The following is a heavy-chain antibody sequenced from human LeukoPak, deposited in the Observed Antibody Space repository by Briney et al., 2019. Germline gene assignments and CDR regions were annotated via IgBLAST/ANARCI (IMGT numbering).Heavy chain of an antibody. CDR3: ARAGGQLYYGMDV. Sequence: PGGSLRLSCTASGFTFGDYAMSWVRQAPGKGLEWVSSISSSSSYIYYADSVKGRFTISRDNAKNSLYLQMNSLRAEDTAVYYCARAGGQLYYGMDVWGQGTTVTVSS. J-gene: IGHJ6*02. V-gene: IGHV3-21*01. CDR2: ISSSSSYI. D-gene: IGHD2-2*01. CDR1: GFTFGDYA.